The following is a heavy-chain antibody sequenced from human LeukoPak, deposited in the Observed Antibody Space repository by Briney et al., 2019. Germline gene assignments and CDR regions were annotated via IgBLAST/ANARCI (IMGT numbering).Heavy chain of an antibody. J-gene: IGHJ3*02. CDR2: ISSSSSYI. V-gene: IGHV3-21*01. Sequence: PGGSLRLSCAASGFTFSSYSMNWVRQAPGKRLEWVSSISSSSSYIYYADSVKGRFTISRDNAKNSLYLQMNSLRAEDTAVYYCASGPPDAFDIWGQGTMVTVSS. CDR3: ASGPPDAFDI. CDR1: GFTFSSYS.